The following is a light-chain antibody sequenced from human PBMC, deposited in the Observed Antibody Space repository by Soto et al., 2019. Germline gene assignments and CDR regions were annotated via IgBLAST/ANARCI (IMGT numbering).Light chain of an antibody. CDR3: QHYNSYSEA. J-gene: IGKJ1*01. CDR2: DAS. CDR1: QSISSN. V-gene: IGKV3-15*01. Sequence: EIVLTQSPATLSVSPGERATLSCRASQSISSNLAWYQQKPGQVPRLLIYDASTRAAGIPTGFSGSGSGTEFTLTISSLQPDDFATYYCQHYNSYSEAFGQGTKVDIK.